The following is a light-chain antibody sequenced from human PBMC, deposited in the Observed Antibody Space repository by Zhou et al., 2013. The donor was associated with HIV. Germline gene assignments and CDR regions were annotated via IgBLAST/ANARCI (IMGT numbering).Light chain of an antibody. CDR3: QHFGASPGHT. Sequence: EIVLTQSPGTLSLSPGERATLSCRASQSLSISYLAWYQQKVGQAPRLLLFGASNRATGIPERFSGSGSGTDFTLTISKLEPEDFAVYYCQHFGASPGHTFGQGTKLEIK. J-gene: IGKJ2*01. CDR1: QSLSISY. CDR2: GAS. V-gene: IGKV3-20*01.